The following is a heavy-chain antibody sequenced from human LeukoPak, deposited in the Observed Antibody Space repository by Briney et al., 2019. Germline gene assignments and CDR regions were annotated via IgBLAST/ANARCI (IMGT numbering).Heavy chain of an antibody. V-gene: IGHV3-23*01. CDR2: VSVSGANT. J-gene: IGHJ4*02. CDR3: AKDPMVRGVIITGQD. D-gene: IGHD3-10*01. Sequence: GGSLRLSCAASGFTFSTYAMSWVRQAPGKGLQWVSAVSVSGANTYYADSVKGRFTISRDNSKNTLYLQMNSLRAEDTAVYYCAKDPMVRGVIITGQDWGQGTLVTVSS. CDR1: GFTFSTYA.